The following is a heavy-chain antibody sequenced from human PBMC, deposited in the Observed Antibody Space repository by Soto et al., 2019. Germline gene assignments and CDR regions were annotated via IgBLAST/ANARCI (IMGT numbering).Heavy chain of an antibody. CDR3: ARDRYFYDSAGYYSNLDS. CDR2: IFHSGIT. J-gene: IGHJ5*01. D-gene: IGHD3-22*01. Sequence: PSETLSLTCTISGGSFNNDYWTWIRQSPGKGLEWIGYIFHSGITDYNPSVKSRVTISIDKSKNLFSLKLTSVTAADKAVYYCARDRYFYDSAGYYSNLDSWGPGILVTVYS. CDR1: GGSFNNDY. V-gene: IGHV4-59*01.